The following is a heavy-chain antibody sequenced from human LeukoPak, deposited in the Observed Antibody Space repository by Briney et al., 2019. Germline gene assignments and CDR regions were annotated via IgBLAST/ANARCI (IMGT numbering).Heavy chain of an antibody. D-gene: IGHD3-10*01. CDR1: GFTFSSYG. V-gene: IGHV3-30*02. CDR2: IRYDGSNK. J-gene: IGHJ4*02. Sequence: GRSLRPSCAASGFTFSSYGMHWVRQAPGKGLEWVAFIRYDGSNKYYADSVKGRFTISRDNSKNTLYLQMNSLRAEDTAVYYCAKAYYYGSGSYLFDYWGQGTLVTVSS. CDR3: AKAYYYGSGSYLFDY.